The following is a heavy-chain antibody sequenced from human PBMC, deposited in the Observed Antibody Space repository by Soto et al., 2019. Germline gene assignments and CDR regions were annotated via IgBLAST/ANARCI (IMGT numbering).Heavy chain of an antibody. J-gene: IGHJ5*02. CDR3: ARDQRDGWWFDP. V-gene: IGHV4-30-2*01. CDR1: GDSISSGGYS. D-gene: IGHD3-10*01. Sequence: QLQLQESGSGLVKPSQTLSLTCVVSGDSISSGGYSWNWIRQPPGKGLEWIGHIYHSGSTLYNPSLKSRVTISVDKSNNHFSLNLRSVTAADTAVYYCARDQRDGWWFDPWGQGTLVTVSS. CDR2: IYHSGST.